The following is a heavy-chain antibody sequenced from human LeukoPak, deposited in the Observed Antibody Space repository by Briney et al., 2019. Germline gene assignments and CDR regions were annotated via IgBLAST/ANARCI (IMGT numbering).Heavy chain of an antibody. CDR3: ARERYYFDY. V-gene: IGHV6-1*01. J-gene: IGHJ4*02. Sequence: SQTLSLTCAISGDSVSSNSVAWNWIRQSPSRGLEWLGRTYYRSKWNNEYAESVRSRITINPDTSRNQFSLQLDSVTPEDTAVYYCARERYYFDYWGQGTLVTVSS. CDR2: TYYRSKWNN. CDR1: GDSVSSNSVA.